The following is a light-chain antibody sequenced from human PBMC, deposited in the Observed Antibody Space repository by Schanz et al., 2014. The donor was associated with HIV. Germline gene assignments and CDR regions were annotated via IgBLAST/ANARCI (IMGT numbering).Light chain of an antibody. J-gene: IGLJ3*02. CDR1: SSDVGGYNY. Sequence: QSALTQPASVSGSPGQSITISCTGTSSDVGGYNYVSWYQQHPGKAPKLMIYDVSNRPSGVSNRFSGSKSGNTASLTISGLQAEDEGDYYCCSCTNTNTWVFGGGTKLTVL. CDR2: DVS. CDR3: CSCTNTNTWV. V-gene: IGLV2-14*03.